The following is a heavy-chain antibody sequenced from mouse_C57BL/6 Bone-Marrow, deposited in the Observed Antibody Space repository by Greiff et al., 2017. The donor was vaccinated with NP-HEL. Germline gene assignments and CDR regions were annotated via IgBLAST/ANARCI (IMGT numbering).Heavy chain of an antibody. CDR2: ISNGGGST. Sequence: EVNLVESGGGLVQPGGSLKLSCAASGFTFSDYYMYWVRQTPEKRLEWVAYISNGGGSTYYPDTVKGRFTISRDNAKNTLYLQMSRLKSEDTAMYYCARHGNYDLDYWGQGTTLTVSS. CDR3: ARHGNYDLDY. J-gene: IGHJ2*01. V-gene: IGHV5-12*01. CDR1: GFTFSDYY. D-gene: IGHD2-4*01.